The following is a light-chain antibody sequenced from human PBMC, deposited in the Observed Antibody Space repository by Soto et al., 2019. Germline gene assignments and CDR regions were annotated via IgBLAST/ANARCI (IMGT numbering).Light chain of an antibody. Sequence: QSVLTQPPSASGTPGQRVTISCSGSRSNIGSNTVNWFQQLPGTAPKLLIYSDNQRPSGVPGRFSGSKSGTSASLAISGLQSEDEADYYCAAWDDSLNALFGTGTKV. CDR1: RSNIGSNT. V-gene: IGLV1-44*01. J-gene: IGLJ1*01. CDR3: AAWDDSLNAL. CDR2: SDN.